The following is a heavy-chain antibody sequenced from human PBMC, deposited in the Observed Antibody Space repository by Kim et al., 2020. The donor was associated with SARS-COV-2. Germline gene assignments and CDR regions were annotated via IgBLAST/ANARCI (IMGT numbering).Heavy chain of an antibody. CDR3: ARGGIAARLGPFDY. J-gene: IGHJ4*02. CDR2: IWYDGSNK. D-gene: IGHD6-6*01. Sequence: GRSLRLSCAASGFTFSSYGMHWVRQAPGKGLEWVAVIWYDGSNKYYADSVKGRFTISRDNSKNTLYLQMNSLRAEDTAVYYCARGGIAARLGPFDYWGQGTLVTVSS. V-gene: IGHV3-33*01. CDR1: GFTFSSYG.